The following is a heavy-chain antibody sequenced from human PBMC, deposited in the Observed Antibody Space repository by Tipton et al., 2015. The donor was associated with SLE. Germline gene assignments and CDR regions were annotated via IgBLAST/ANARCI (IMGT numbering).Heavy chain of an antibody. CDR2: IFYSGST. Sequence: TLSLTCTVSGDSISSSAYYWGWVRQPPGKGLEWIGTIFYSGSTYYNPSLESRVTISVDTSKNQFSLKLSSVTAADTAVYYCARAEYSFDYWGQGALVTVSS. J-gene: IGHJ4*02. V-gene: IGHV4-39*07. D-gene: IGHD3-10*01. CDR1: GDSISSSAYY. CDR3: ARAEYSFDY.